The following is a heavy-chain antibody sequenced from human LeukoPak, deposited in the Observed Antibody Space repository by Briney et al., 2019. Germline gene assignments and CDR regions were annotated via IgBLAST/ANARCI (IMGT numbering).Heavy chain of an antibody. CDR3: AAGQEGGYYDSSGYYYVSMAFDI. CDR2: IVVGGGNT. CDR1: GFTFTSFA. Sequence: SVKVSCKASGFTFTSFAMQWVRQARGQRLEWIGWIVVGGGNTNYAQKFQERVTITRDMSTSTAYMELSSLRSEDTAVYYCAAGQEGGYYDSSGYYYVSMAFDIWGQGTMVTVSS. J-gene: IGHJ3*02. D-gene: IGHD3-22*01. V-gene: IGHV1-58*02.